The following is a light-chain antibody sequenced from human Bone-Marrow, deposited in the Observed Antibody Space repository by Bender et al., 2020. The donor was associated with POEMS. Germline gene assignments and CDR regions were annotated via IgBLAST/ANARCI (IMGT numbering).Light chain of an antibody. Sequence: SYELTQPPSVSVSLGQMARITCSGEALPKKYAYWYQQKPGQFPVLVIYKDSERPSGIPERFSGSSSGTIVTLTISGVQAEDEADYYCQSTDSSGTYHFGGGTKVTVL. J-gene: IGLJ2*01. V-gene: IGLV3-16*01. CDR1: ALPKKY. CDR3: QSTDSSGTYH. CDR2: KDS.